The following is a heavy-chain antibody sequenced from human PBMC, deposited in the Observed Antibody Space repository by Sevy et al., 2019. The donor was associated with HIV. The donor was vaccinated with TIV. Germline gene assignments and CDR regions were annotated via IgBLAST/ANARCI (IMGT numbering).Heavy chain of an antibody. CDR1: GFTFNIYS. CDR2: ISGDSSYI. CDR3: ARGRGDPPTDSFDY. J-gene: IGHJ4*02. Sequence: GGSLRLSCAASGFTFNIYSMNWVRQAPGKGLEWVSSISGDSSYIFYADSLMGRFTTSRDNAKNSLYLQMSSLRVEDTAVYYCARGRGDPPTDSFDYWGQGTLVTVSS. D-gene: IGHD2-21*02. V-gene: IGHV3-21*01.